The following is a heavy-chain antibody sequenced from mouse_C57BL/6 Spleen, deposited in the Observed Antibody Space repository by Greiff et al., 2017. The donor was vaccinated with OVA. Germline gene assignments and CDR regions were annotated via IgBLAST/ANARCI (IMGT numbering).Heavy chain of an antibody. V-gene: IGHV5-16*01. Sequence: EVQVVESEGGLVQPGSSMKLSCTASGFTFSDYYMAWVRQVPEKGLEWVANINYDGSSTYYLDSLKSRFIISRDNAKNILYLQMSSLKSEDTATYYCAREDYGSGSWFAYWGKGTLVTVSA. CDR3: AREDYGSGSWFAY. J-gene: IGHJ3*01. CDR2: INYDGSST. CDR1: GFTFSDYY. D-gene: IGHD1-1*01.